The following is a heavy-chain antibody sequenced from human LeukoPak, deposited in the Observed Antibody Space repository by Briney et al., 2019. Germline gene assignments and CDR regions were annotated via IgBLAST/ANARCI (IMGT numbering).Heavy chain of an antibody. CDR1: GFTFSSYG. Sequence: GSLRLSCAASGFTFSSYGMHWVRQAPGKGQERVALIWYDGTNRYYADSVKARFTSSRENSKNTLYLQMNSLRVEDTAVYYCSKPPDGYNSGAFGYWGQGTLVTVSS. D-gene: IGHD5-24*01. CDR2: IWYDGTNR. V-gene: IGHV3-33*06. CDR3: SKPPDGYNSGAFGY. J-gene: IGHJ4*02.